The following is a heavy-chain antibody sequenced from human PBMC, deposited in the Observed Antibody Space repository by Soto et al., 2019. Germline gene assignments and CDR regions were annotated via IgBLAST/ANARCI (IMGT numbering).Heavy chain of an antibody. CDR3: AREGYYSGSGTYSPPRYYGMDV. J-gene: IGHJ6*02. V-gene: IGHV1-18*01. CDR1: GYTFSSYG. CDR2: ISDYNGNT. Sequence: QVQLVQYGAEVKRAGASVMVSCKASGYTFSSYGLSWVRQAPGQGLEWMGWISDYNGNTHYAQKFQGRVIMTTDTSSRTAYMELRSLRSDDTAVYFCAREGYYSGSGTYSPPRYYGMDVWGQGTTVTVSS. D-gene: IGHD3-10*01.